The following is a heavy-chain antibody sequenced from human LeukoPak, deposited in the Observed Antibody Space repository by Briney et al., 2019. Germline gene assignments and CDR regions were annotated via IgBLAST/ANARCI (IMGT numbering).Heavy chain of an antibody. Sequence: PSETLSLTCPVSGYSISSGYYWGWIRQPPGKGLEWIGSIYHSGSTYYNPSLKSRVTISVDTSKNQFSLKLSSVTAADTAVYYCARVGIVGATGGFDYWGQGTLVTVSS. CDR1: GYSISSGYY. D-gene: IGHD1-26*01. J-gene: IGHJ4*02. CDR2: IYHSGST. CDR3: ARVGIVGATGGFDY. V-gene: IGHV4-38-2*02.